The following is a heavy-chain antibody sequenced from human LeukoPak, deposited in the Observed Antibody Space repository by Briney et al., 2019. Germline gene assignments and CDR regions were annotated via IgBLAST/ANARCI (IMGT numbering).Heavy chain of an antibody. J-gene: IGHJ6*03. D-gene: IGHD6-19*01. CDR2: VDHTGST. Sequence: SETLSLTCSVSDDSITMYYWTWIRQPPGKGLEWIGYVDHTGSTNFNPSLNGRVSISRDTTKNLFSLRLSSVTAADTAVYYCAREVRQWPDYYYYMDVWGKGTTVTISS. CDR3: AREVRQWPDYYYYMDV. V-gene: IGHV4-59*01. CDR1: DDSITMYY.